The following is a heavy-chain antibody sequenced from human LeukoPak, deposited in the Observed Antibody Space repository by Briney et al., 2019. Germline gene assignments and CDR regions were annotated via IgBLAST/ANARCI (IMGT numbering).Heavy chain of an antibody. D-gene: IGHD2-15*01. Sequence: SQTLSLTCGISGDSVSSNSATWNWVRQSPSRGLEWLGRTYYRSKWFNDYAVSVRGRITINPDTSKNQFSLQLNSVTPEDTAVYYCAGAVVGFDYWGQGTLVTVSS. CDR3: AGAVVGFDY. CDR1: GDSVSSNSAT. V-gene: IGHV6-1*01. CDR2: TYYRSKWFN. J-gene: IGHJ4*02.